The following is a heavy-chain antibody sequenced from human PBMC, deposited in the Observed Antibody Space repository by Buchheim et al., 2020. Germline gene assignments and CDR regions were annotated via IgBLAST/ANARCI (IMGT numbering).Heavy chain of an antibody. D-gene: IGHD3-22*01. V-gene: IGHV3-23*01. CDR1: GFTFSSYA. CDR2: ISGSGGST. CDR3: AKVGGAYDVDRSGYYLLQ. J-gene: IGHJ4*02. Sequence: EVQLLESGGGLVQPGGSLRLSCAASGFTFSSYAMSWVRQAPGKGLEWVSGISGSGGSTYYADSVKGRFTISGDNSTNQPYLQMNSLGVEDTAVYYCAKVGGAYDVDRSGYYLLQWGQGTL.